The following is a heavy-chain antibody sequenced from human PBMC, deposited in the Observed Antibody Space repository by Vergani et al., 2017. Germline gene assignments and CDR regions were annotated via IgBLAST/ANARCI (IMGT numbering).Heavy chain of an antibody. CDR1: GYSFTSYW. D-gene: IGHD1-7*01. J-gene: IGHJ5*02. CDR3: ARIKRRSGAGNLFRRWGDNWFDP. Sequence: EVQLVQSGAEVKKPGESLRISCKGSGYSFTSYWISWVRQMPGKGLEWMGIIYPGDSDTRYSPSFQGQVTISADKSISTAYLQWSSLKASDTAMYYCARIKRRSGAGNLFRRWGDNWFDPWGQGTLVTVSS. V-gene: IGHV5-51*01. CDR2: IYPGDSDT.